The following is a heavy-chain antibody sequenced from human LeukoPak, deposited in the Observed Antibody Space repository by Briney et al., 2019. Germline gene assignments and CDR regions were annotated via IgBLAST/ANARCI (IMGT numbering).Heavy chain of an antibody. D-gene: IGHD6-19*01. V-gene: IGHV4-4*07. Sequence: SETLSLTCTVSGGSISNYYWSWIRQPAGKGLEWIGRIYAGGTASYNPSLKSRVTMSADMSKNQLSLKLSSVTAADTAVYYCTREPVPWGQGTLVTVSS. J-gene: IGHJ4*02. CDR1: GGSISNYY. CDR2: IYAGGTA. CDR3: TREPVP.